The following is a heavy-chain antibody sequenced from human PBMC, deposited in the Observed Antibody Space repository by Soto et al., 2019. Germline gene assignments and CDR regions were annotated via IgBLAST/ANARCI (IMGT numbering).Heavy chain of an antibody. CDR3: ARGDGDYYDGNGYLGRH. CDR1: GFTFSSYW. Sequence: EVQLVESGGGLVQPGGSLTLSCAASGFTFSSYWMHWVRQAPGKGLVWVARIKSDGSGTIYADSVKGRLTISRDNAXTXXELQRNSLRAADTAVYFCARGDGDYYDGNGYLGRHWGQGPLVTVSS. CDR2: IKSDGSGT. J-gene: IGHJ4*02. D-gene: IGHD3-22*01. V-gene: IGHV3-74*01.